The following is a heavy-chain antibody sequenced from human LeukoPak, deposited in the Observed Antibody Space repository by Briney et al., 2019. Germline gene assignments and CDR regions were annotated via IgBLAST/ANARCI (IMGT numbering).Heavy chain of an antibody. V-gene: IGHV3-74*01. Sequence: GGSLRLSCAASGFTFSSYWMHWVRQAPGKGLVWVSRINSDGSSTSYADSVKGRFTISRDNAKNSLYLQMNSLRAEDTALYYCAKDRRYYDSSGSFDYWGQGTLVTVSS. D-gene: IGHD3-22*01. CDR3: AKDRRYYDSSGSFDY. CDR2: INSDGSST. CDR1: GFTFSSYW. J-gene: IGHJ4*02.